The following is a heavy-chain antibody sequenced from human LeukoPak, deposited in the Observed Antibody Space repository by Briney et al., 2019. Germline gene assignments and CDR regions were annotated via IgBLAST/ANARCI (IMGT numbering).Heavy chain of an antibody. CDR3: ARDDPRKNWYFDL. CDR1: RCTFISHT. CDR2: IGSSGDYI. J-gene: IGHJ2*01. V-gene: IGHV3-21*01. Sequence: PGGSLTHSFPASRCTFISHTRNDVRPPAARGVDWVASIGSSGDYINYADSLKGRFTISRDNAKNSLYLQMNSLRADDTAVYYCARDDPRKNWYFDLWGRGTLVTVSS.